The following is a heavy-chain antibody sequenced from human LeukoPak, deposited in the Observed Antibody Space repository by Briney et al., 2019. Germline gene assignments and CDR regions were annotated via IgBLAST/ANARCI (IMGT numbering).Heavy chain of an antibody. CDR1: GGTFSSYA. J-gene: IGHJ6*03. V-gene: IGHV1-69*01. CDR2: IIPIFGTA. Sequence: ASVKVSCKASGGTFSSYAISWVRQAPGQGLEWMGGIIPIFGTANYAQKFQGRVTITADESTSTAYMELSSLRSEDTAVYYCARDGGYCTNGVCYTQGYYYYYMDVWSKGTTVTVSS. D-gene: IGHD2-8*01. CDR3: ARDGGYCTNGVCYTQGYYYYYMDV.